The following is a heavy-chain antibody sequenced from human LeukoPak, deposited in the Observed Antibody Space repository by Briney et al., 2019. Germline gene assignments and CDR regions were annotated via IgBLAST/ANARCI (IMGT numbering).Heavy chain of an antibody. CDR2: IYYSGST. Sequence: SETLSLTCTVSGGSISSYYWSWIRQPPGKGLEWIGYIYYSGSTNYNPSLKSRVTISVDTSKNQFSLKLSSVTAADTAVYYCARGQWLFGDYYFDYWGQGTLVTVSS. CDR1: GGSISSYY. V-gene: IGHV4-59*01. CDR3: ARGQWLFGDYYFDY. J-gene: IGHJ4*02. D-gene: IGHD6-19*01.